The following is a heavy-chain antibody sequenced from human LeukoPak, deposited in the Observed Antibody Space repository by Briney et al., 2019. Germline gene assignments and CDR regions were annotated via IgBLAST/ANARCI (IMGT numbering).Heavy chain of an antibody. J-gene: IGHJ6*03. CDR2: IIPIFGTA. CDR1: GGTFSSYA. Sequence: GASVNVSCKASGGTFSSYAISWVRRAPGQGLEWMGGIIPIFGTANYAQKFQGRVTITADESTSTAYMELSSLRSEDTAVYYCASCGAAGGWNYYYYMDVWGKGTTVTISS. CDR3: ASCGAAGGWNYYYYMDV. V-gene: IGHV1-69*13. D-gene: IGHD6-19*01.